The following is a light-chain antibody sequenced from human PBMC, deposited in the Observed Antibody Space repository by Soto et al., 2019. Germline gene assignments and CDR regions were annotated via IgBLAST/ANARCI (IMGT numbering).Light chain of an antibody. J-gene: IGLJ2*01. CDR1: SSDVGGYNY. CDR3: SAYTSSSTLVG. V-gene: IGLV2-14*01. Sequence: QSALTQPASVSGSPGQSITISCPGTSSDVGGYNYVSWYQQHPGKAPKLMIYDVSNRPSGVSNRCSGSKSGNTASLTISGLHSDDDAVYYVSAYTSSSTLVGFGGG. CDR2: DVS.